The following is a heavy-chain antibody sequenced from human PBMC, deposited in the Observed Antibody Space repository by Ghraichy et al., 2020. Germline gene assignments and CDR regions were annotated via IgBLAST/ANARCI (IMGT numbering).Heavy chain of an antibody. J-gene: IGHJ4*02. CDR1: GGSISSSSYY. CDR3: ARPGSLVDTAMSTLGHDDY. V-gene: IGHV4-39*01. Sequence: SETLSLTCTVSGGSISSSSYYWGWIRQPPGKGLEWIGSIYYSGSTYYNPSLKSRVTISVDTSKNQFSLKLSSVTAADTAVYYCARPGSLVDTAMSTLGHDDYWGQGTLVTVSS. CDR2: IYYSGST. D-gene: IGHD5-18*01.